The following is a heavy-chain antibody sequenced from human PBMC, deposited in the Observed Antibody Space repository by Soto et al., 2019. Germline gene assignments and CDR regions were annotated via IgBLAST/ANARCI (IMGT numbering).Heavy chain of an antibody. V-gene: IGHV3-23*01. D-gene: IGHD3-16*01. J-gene: IGHJ4*02. Sequence: EVQLLESGGGLAQPGGSLRLSCAASGFTFRTYAMSWVRQAPGKGLEWVSAISGSGDSTYYADSVKGRFTISRDNSKNTLYLQMTSLRAEDTALYHCAKDHWGSYSGQGTLVTVSS. CDR3: AKDHWGSY. CDR1: GFTFRTYA. CDR2: ISGSGDST.